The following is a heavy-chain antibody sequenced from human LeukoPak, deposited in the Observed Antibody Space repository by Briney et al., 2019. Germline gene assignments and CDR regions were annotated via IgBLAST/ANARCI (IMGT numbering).Heavy chain of an antibody. CDR2: INPSGGST. CDR1: GYTFTNYY. V-gene: IGHV1-46*01. J-gene: IGHJ3*02. Sequence: ASVKVSCKASGYTFTNYYIHWVRQAPGQGLEWMGIINPSGGSTSYAQKFQCRVTMTRDMSTSTVYMELSSLRSEDTAVYCARDWGYCSDGSCYRGAFDIWGQGTMVTVSS. D-gene: IGHD2-15*01. CDR3: ARDWGYCSDGSCYRGAFDI.